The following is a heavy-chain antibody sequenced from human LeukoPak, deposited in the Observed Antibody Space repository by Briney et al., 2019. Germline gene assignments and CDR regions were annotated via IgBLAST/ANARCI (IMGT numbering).Heavy chain of an antibody. D-gene: IGHD3-22*01. CDR3: AREGYYYDSSGYDY. CDR2: IKQDGSEK. CDR1: GFTFSSYW. J-gene: IGHJ4*02. Sequence: GGSLRLSCAASGFTFSSYWMSWVRKAPGKGLEWVANIKQDGSEKYYVDSVKNRCTISRDNATNSLYLQMNSLRAEDTAVYYCAREGYYYDSSGYDYWGQGTLVTVSS. V-gene: IGHV3-7*01.